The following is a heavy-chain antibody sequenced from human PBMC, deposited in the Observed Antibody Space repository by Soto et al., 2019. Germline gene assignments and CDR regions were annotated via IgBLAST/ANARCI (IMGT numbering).Heavy chain of an antibody. Sequence: QVQLVQSGAEVKKPGASVKVSCKASGYIFINYAIPWVRQAPGQRLEWMGWINAGDGNTRYSQNFQGRVTITSDTSATTAHMELSSLRSEDTAVFYCARGTVTTGALFDYWGQGTLVTVSS. D-gene: IGHD4-17*01. CDR3: ARGTVTTGALFDY. CDR1: GYIFINYA. J-gene: IGHJ4*02. V-gene: IGHV1-3*01. CDR2: INAGDGNT.